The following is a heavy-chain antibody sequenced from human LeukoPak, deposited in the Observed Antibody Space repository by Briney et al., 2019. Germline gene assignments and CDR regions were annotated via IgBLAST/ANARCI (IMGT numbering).Heavy chain of an antibody. J-gene: IGHJ4*02. V-gene: IGHV4-59*11. CDR2: ISYRVRT. D-gene: IGHD1-26*01. CDR3: ARAGGDTTSAQDLDY. Sequence: PSETLSLTCTVSGASISSHYWSWIRPPPGKGLEWIGYISYRVRTDYNPSLKSRVTISVDTSKNQFSLKMSSVTAADTAVYYCARAGGDTTSAQDLDYWGRGTPVTVSS. CDR1: GASISSHY.